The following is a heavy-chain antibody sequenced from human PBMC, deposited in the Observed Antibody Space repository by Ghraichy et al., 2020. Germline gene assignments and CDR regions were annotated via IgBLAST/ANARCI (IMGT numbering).Heavy chain of an antibody. V-gene: IGHV4-34*01. D-gene: IGHD5-18*01. CDR2: INHSGST. J-gene: IGHJ3*02. CDR3: AEREGRGYSYGWDAFDI. Sequence: GSLRLSCAVYGGSFSGYYWSWIRQPPGKGLEWIGEINHSGSTNYNPSLKSRVTISVDTSKNQFSLKLSSVTAADTAVYYCAEREGRGYSYGWDAFDIWGQGTMVTVSS. CDR1: GGSFSGYY.